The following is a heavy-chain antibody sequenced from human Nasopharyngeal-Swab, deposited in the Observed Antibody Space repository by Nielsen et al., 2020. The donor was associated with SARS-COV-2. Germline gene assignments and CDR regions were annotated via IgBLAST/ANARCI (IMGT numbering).Heavy chain of an antibody. CDR3: ARDLRMVRGVMGAFDI. D-gene: IGHD3-10*01. J-gene: IGHJ3*02. CDR2: VYYNGNT. CDR1: GDSIRFSNW. Sequence: SETLSLTCDVSGDSIRFSNWWSWVRQPPGKGLEWIGEVYYNGNTNYNPSLKSRVTISVDTSKNQFSLKLSSVTAADTAVYYCARDLRMVRGVMGAFDIWGQGTMVTVSS. V-gene: IGHV4-4*02.